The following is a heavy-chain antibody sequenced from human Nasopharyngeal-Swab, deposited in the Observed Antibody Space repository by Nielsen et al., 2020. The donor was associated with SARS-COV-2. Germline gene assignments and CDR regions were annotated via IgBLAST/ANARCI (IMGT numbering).Heavy chain of an antibody. CDR2: MNPNSGNT. Sequence: ASVKVSCKASGYTFTSYDINWVRQATVQGLEWMGWMNPNSGNTGYAQKFQGRVTMTRNTSISTAYMELSSLRSEDTAVYYCARGPLRYYDILTGYYMGYYYYYMDVWGKGTTVTVSS. J-gene: IGHJ6*03. CDR1: GYTFTSYD. V-gene: IGHV1-8*01. CDR3: ARGPLRYYDILTGYYMGYYYYYMDV. D-gene: IGHD3-9*01.